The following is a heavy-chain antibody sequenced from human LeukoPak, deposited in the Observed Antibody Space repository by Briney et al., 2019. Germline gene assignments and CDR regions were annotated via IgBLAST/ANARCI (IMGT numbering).Heavy chain of an antibody. J-gene: IGHJ4*02. V-gene: IGHV1-8*01. Sequence: ASVKVSCKASGFTFTSYDINWVRQATGQGLEWMGWMNPNSGNTGYAQKFQGRVTMTRNTSISTAYMELSSLRSEDTAVYYCARVRDGYNYVADYWGQGTLVTVSS. D-gene: IGHD5-24*01. CDR2: MNPNSGNT. CDR1: GFTFTSYD. CDR3: ARVRDGYNYVADY.